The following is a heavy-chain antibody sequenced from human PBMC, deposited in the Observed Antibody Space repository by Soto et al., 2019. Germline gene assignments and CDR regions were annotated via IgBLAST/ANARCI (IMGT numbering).Heavy chain of an antibody. V-gene: IGHV1-2*02. CDR1: GYTFTGYY. Sequence: ASVKVSCKASGYTFTGYYMHWVRQAPGQGLEWMGWINPNSGGTNYAQKFQGRVTMTRDTSISTAYMELSRLRSDDTAVYYCARTSGRYYDSSGYLGYWRQGTLVTVSS. CDR3: ARTSGRYYDSSGYLGY. D-gene: IGHD3-22*01. J-gene: IGHJ4*02. CDR2: INPNSGGT.